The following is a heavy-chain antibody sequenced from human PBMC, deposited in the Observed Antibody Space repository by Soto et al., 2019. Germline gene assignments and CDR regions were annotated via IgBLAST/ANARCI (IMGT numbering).Heavy chain of an antibody. V-gene: IGHV1-18*01. CDR2: ISAFTGST. CDR1: GYPFTSYG. CDR3: ARTLPQPDTSCWLVY. D-gene: IGHD6-19*01. Sequence: QVQLVQSGPEVKKPGASVKVSCKASGYPFTSYGISWVRQAPGQGLEWVGWISAFTGSTRFAQKLQGRVALTTDTSTNSAYMELRSLRSDDTAVYYCARTLPQPDTSCWLVYWGQGTLVIVSS. J-gene: IGHJ4*02.